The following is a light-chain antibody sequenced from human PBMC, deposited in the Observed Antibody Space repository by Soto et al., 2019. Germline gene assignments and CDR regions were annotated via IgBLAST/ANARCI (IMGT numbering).Light chain of an antibody. J-gene: IGLJ2*01. Sequence: QLVLTQSPSASASLGASVKLTCTLSSGHSSYAIAWHQQQPEKGPRYLMKLNSDGSHSKGDGSPDRFSGSSSRAESYLTISSLQSEDEADYYCQTWGSGSPVVFGGGTKLTVL. CDR1: SGHSSYA. CDR2: LNSDGSH. CDR3: QTWGSGSPVV. V-gene: IGLV4-69*01.